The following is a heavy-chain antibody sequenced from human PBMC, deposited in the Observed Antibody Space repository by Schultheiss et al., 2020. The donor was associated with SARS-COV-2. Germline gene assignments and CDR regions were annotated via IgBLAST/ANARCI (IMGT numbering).Heavy chain of an antibody. J-gene: IGHJ6*02. CDR1: GGSISSGGYS. CDR2: IYYSGST. CDR3: ARGPGYCSGGSCYVDWDYYYYYGMDV. Sequence: SETLSLTCAVSGGSISSGGYSWSWIRQPPGKGLEWIGYIYYSGSTYYNPSLKSRVTISVDTSKNQFSLKLSSVTAADTAVYYCARGPGYCSGGSCYVDWDYYYYYGMDVWGQGTTVTVSS. D-gene: IGHD2-15*01. V-gene: IGHV4-30-2*01.